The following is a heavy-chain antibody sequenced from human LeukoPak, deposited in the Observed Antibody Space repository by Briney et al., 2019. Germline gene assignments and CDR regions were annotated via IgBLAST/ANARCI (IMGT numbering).Heavy chain of an antibody. Sequence: GGSLRLSCAASGFTFSSYWMSWVRQAPGKGLEWVANIKQDGSEKYYVDSVKGRYTISRDNAKNSLYLQMNSLRAEDTAVYYCARVRGDSGSYLPFDYWGQGTLVAVSS. CDR1: GFTFSSYW. V-gene: IGHV3-7*01. D-gene: IGHD1-26*01. J-gene: IGHJ4*02. CDR2: IKQDGSEK. CDR3: ARVRGDSGSYLPFDY.